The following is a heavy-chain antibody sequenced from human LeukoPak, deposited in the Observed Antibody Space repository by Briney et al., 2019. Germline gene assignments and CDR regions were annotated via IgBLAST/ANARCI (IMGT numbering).Heavy chain of an antibody. V-gene: IGHV1-3*01. D-gene: IGHD3-3*01. CDR2: INAGNGNT. CDR1: GYTFTSYA. J-gene: IGHJ4*02. Sequence: VASAKVSCKASGYTFTSYAMHWVRQAPGQRLEWMGWINAGNGNTKYSQKFQGRVTITRDTSASTAYMELSSLRSEDTAVYYCARDYDFWSGYHLFDYWGQGTLVTVSS. CDR3: ARDYDFWSGYHLFDY.